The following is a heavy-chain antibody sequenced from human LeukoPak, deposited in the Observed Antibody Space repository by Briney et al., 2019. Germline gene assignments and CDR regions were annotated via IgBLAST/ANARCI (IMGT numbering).Heavy chain of an antibody. Sequence: PSQTLSLTCTVSGGSIRSGDYYWNWIRQHPEKSLEWIGYIFYSGSAYYDPSLKSRVTISVDTSKNQFSLKLSSVTAADTAVYYCARGSTLIRGFDYWGQGTLVTVSS. CDR2: IFYSGSA. J-gene: IGHJ4*02. V-gene: IGHV4-31*03. CDR1: GGSIRSGDYY. D-gene: IGHD3-10*01. CDR3: ARGSTLIRGFDY.